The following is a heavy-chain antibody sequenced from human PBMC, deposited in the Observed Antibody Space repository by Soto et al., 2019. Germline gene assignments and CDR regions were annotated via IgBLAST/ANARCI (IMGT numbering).Heavy chain of an antibody. CDR3: ARGRGYSGQRRGWFDP. CDR2: IYYSGRT. J-gene: IGHJ5*02. V-gene: IGHV4-59*01. D-gene: IGHD5-12*01. CDR1: GASISTYY. Sequence: QLQLQESGPGLVKPSETLSLTCTVSGASISTYYWNWIRQPPGKGLEWIGDIYYSGRTNYNPSLKSRVAISVDMSKNQFSLNLSSVTPADTAVYYCARGRGYSGQRRGWFDPWGQGTLVTVSS.